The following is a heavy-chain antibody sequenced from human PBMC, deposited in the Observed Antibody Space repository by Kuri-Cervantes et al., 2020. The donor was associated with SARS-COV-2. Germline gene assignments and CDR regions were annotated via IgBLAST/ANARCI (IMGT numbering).Heavy chain of an antibody. CDR2: IYHSGST. J-gene: IGHJ4*02. V-gene: IGHV4-38-2*01. CDR3: ARRGGRIALFDY. Sequence: SETLSLTCAVSGYSISSGYYWGWIRQPPGKGLEWIGSIYHSGSTYYNPSLKSRVTISVDTSKNQFSLKLSSVTAADTAVYYCARRGGRIALFDYWGQGTLVTVSS. CDR1: GYSISSGYY. D-gene: IGHD6-13*01.